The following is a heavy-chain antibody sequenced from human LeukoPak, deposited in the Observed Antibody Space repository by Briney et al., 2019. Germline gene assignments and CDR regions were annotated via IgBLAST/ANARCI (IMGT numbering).Heavy chain of an antibody. CDR1: GFTFSNAW. V-gene: IGHV3-15*05. CDR3: ARDPRLRNDIVVVPAAIRDYYYYYYMDV. D-gene: IGHD2-2*02. CDR2: IKSKNDGGTT. Sequence: GGSERLSCAASGFTFSNAWMSWVRQAPGKGLEWVGRIKSKNDGGTTDYAAPVKGRFTISRDNAKNTLFLQMNSLRAEDTAVYYCARDPRLRNDIVVVPAAIRDYYYYYYMDVWGKGTTVTVSS. J-gene: IGHJ6*03.